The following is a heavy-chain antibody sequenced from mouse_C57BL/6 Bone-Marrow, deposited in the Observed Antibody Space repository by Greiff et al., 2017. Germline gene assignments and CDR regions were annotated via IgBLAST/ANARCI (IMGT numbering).Heavy chain of an antibody. CDR3: ARKSSGYDYVDY. V-gene: IGHV1-47*01. CDR1: GYTFTTYP. D-gene: IGHD3-2*02. Sequence: VKLMESGAELVKPGASVKMSCKASGYTFTTYPIEWMKQNHGKSLEWIGNFHPYNDDTKYNEKFKGKATLTVEKSSSTVYLELSRLTSDDSAVYYCARKSSGYDYVDYWGQGTTLTVSS. CDR2: FHPYNDDT. J-gene: IGHJ2*01.